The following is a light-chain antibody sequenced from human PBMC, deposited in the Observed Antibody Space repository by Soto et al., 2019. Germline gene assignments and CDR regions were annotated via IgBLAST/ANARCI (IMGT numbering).Light chain of an antibody. J-gene: IGLJ2*01. CDR1: SGSIASRY. Sequence: NFMLTQPHSVPESPGETVTISCTRSSGSIASRYVQWYQQRPGSSPTTVIYEDNQRPSGVPDRFSGSIDSSSNSASLTISGLKTEDEADYYCQSYDSSSVVFGGGTKLTVL. V-gene: IGLV6-57*01. CDR3: QSYDSSSVV. CDR2: EDN.